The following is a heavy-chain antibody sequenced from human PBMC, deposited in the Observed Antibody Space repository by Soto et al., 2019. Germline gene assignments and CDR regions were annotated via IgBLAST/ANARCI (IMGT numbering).Heavy chain of an antibody. D-gene: IGHD2-2*01. CDR1: GYTFTTFW. CDR3: ARLYCTSSTCDSWFDP. V-gene: IGHV5-10-1*01. Sequence: GESLKISCTGFGYTFTTFWISWVRQMPGKGLEWMGRIDPRDSYVNYSPSFQGHVTISVDKSISTAYLQWGSLKASDTAMYYCARLYCTSSTCDSWFDPWGQGTLVTVSS. J-gene: IGHJ5*02. CDR2: IDPRDSYV.